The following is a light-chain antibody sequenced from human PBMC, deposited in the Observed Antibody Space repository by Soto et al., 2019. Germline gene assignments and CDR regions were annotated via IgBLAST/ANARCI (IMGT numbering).Light chain of an antibody. V-gene: IGKV3-20*01. CDR2: GAS. Sequence: EIVFTHSPGTLSLSPGERATLSCRASQSVSNNYLAWYQQKPGQAPRLLIYGASSRATGIPDSFSGGGSGTDFTLTISRLEPEDFAVYYCQQYGSSPYTFGQGTK. J-gene: IGKJ2*01. CDR1: QSVSNNY. CDR3: QQYGSSPYT.